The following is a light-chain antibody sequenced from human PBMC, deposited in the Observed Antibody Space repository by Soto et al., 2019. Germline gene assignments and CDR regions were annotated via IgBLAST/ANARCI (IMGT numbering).Light chain of an antibody. CDR1: LPISNY. Sequence: DIPMTQSPSSLSASVGDRVTITCRASLPISNYLAWYQQKPGKIPNLLIYDASSLENGVPSRFSGSGSGAEFTLTISSLQPDDFATYYCQQYVSEVYTFGQGTKVEIK. V-gene: IGKV1-5*01. CDR3: QQYVSEVYT. J-gene: IGKJ2*01. CDR2: DAS.